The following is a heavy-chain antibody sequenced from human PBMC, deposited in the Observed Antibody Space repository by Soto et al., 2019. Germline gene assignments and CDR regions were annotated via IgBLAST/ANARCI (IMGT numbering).Heavy chain of an antibody. V-gene: IGHV1-69*12. Sequence: QVQLVQSGAEVKKPGSSVTVSCKASGGTFSSYTISWVRQAPGQGLEWMGGIIPIFGTANYAQKFQGRVTITAAESTSTAYMELSSLRSEDTAVYYCARGNHRWLQLWYFELWGRGTLVPVSS. CDR1: GGTFSSYT. J-gene: IGHJ2*01. CDR2: IIPIFGTA. CDR3: ARGNHRWLQLWYFEL. D-gene: IGHD5-12*01.